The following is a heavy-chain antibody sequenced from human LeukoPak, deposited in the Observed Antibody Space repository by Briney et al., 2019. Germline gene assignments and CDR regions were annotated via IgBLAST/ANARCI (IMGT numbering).Heavy chain of an antibody. V-gene: IGHV3-49*04. CDR3: TRDPRGSYGPDAFDI. J-gene: IGHJ3*02. CDR1: GFTFGDYA. D-gene: IGHD1-26*01. Sequence: PGGSLRLSCTASGFTFGDYAMSWVRQAPGKGLEWVGFIRSKAYGGTTEYAASVKGRFMISRDDSKSIAYLQMNSLKTEDTAVYYCTRDPRGSYGPDAFDIWGQGTMVTVPS. CDR2: IRSKAYGGTT.